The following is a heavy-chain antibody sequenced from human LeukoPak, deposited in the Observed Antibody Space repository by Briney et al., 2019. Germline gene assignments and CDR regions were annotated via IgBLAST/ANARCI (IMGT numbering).Heavy chain of an antibody. CDR1: GYTFSNYD. V-gene: IGHV1-18*01. J-gene: IGHJ4*02. CDR2: ISASNGDT. D-gene: IGHD2-2*01. Sequence: ASVKVSCKASGYTFSNYDITWVRQAPGQGLECMGRISASNGDTNYAQSLQGRVTMTTDTSTSTVYMEVRSLRSDDTAMYYCARDPYHRLGPPLDLWGQGTLVTVSS. CDR3: ARDPYHRLGPPLDL.